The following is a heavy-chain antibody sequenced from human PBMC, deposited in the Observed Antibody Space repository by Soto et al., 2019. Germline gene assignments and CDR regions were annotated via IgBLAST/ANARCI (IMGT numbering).Heavy chain of an antibody. Sequence: QVQLVQSGAEMKKPGSSVKVSCKTSGGTFSSYAISWVRQAPGQGLEWMGGIIPVFGTTNYAQKFQGRVTFTADDSTSTAYMELSSLRSEDTAVYFCARCDYASSDSRPAYNFDYWGQGTLVTVSS. J-gene: IGHJ4*02. CDR1: GGTFSSYA. V-gene: IGHV1-69*12. D-gene: IGHD3-22*01. CDR3: ARCDYASSDSRPAYNFDY. CDR2: IIPVFGTT.